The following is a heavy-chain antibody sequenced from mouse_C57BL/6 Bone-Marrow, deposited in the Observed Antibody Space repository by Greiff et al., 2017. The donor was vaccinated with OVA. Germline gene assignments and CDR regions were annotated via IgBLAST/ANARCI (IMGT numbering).Heavy chain of an antibody. CDR2: ISPRSGNT. D-gene: IGHD1-3*01. J-gene: IGHJ3*01. CDR3: ARAGVSKGFAY. Sequence: VQLQQSGAELARPGASVKLSCKASGYTFTSYGISWVKQRTGQGLEWIGEISPRSGNTYYNEKFKGKATLTADKSSSTAYMELRSLTSEDAAVYVCARAGVSKGFAYWGQGTLVTVSA. CDR1: GYTFTSYG. V-gene: IGHV1-81*01.